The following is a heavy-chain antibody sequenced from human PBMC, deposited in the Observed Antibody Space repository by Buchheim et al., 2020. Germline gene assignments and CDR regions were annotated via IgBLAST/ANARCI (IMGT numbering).Heavy chain of an antibody. CDR2: MNPNSGNT. Sequence: QVQLVQSGAEVKKPGASVKVSCKASGYTFTSYDINWVRQATGQGLEWMGWMNPNSGNTGYAQKFQGRVTMTRNTSISTAYMELSSLRSEDTAVYYCARVATYYYDSSGPRSGRNAFDIWGQGT. D-gene: IGHD3-22*01. V-gene: IGHV1-8*01. CDR1: GYTFTSYD. J-gene: IGHJ3*02. CDR3: ARVATYYYDSSGPRSGRNAFDI.